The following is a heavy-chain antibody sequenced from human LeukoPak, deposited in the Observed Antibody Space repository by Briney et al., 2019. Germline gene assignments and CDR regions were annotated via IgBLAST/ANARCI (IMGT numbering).Heavy chain of an antibody. J-gene: IGHJ5*02. CDR1: GYSISSGYC. V-gene: IGHV4-38-2*01. CDR2: ICQSVST. CDR3: ARWPTVTTSDNWFDP. Sequence: SETPSLTCAVSGYSISSGYCWGWIRQPPGKGLEWIGNICQSVSTYYNPSLKSRVTISVDTSKNQFSLKLSSVTAADTAVYYCARWPTVTTSDNWFDPWGQGTLVTVSS. D-gene: IGHD4-11*01.